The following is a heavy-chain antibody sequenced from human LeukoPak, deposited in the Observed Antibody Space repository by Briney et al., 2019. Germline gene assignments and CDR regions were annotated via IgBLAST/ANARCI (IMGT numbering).Heavy chain of an antibody. CDR3: ARAPGYCSSTSCYYYFDY. D-gene: IGHD2-2*01. V-gene: IGHV4-34*01. J-gene: IGHJ4*02. CDR2: INHSGST. Sequence: KPSETLSLTCAVYGGSFSGYYWSWIRQPPGKGLEWIGEINHSGSTNYNPSLKSRVTISVDKSKNQFSLKLSSVTAADTAVYYCARAPGYCSSTSCYYYFDYWGQGTLVTVSS. CDR1: GGSFSGYY.